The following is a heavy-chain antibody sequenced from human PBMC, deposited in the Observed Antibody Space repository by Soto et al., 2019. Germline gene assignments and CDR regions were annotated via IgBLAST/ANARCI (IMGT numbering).Heavy chain of an antibody. Sequence: SETLYLTCTVSGGSISSYYWSWIRQPPGKGLEWIGYIYYSGSTNYNPSLKSRVTISVDTSKNQFSLKLSSVTAADTAVYYCASGGGVYDSSGYYYQLGAFDIWGQGTMVTVSS. CDR1: GGSISSYY. CDR3: ASGGGVYDSSGYYYQLGAFDI. V-gene: IGHV4-59*08. CDR2: IYYSGST. J-gene: IGHJ3*02. D-gene: IGHD3-22*01.